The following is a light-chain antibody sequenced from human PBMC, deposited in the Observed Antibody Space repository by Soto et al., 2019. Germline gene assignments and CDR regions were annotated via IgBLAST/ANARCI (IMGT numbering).Light chain of an antibody. CDR3: QQYGTSPRT. J-gene: IGKJ1*01. V-gene: IGKV3-20*01. CDR2: GAS. Sequence: DIVMTQSPGTLSLSPGERATLSFRGSQRITGNYLAWYQQKPGQSPRLLIYGASSRATGIPDRFSGSGSGTDFTLTISRLEPEDFAVYFCQQYGTSPRTFGQGTKVDIK. CDR1: QRITGNY.